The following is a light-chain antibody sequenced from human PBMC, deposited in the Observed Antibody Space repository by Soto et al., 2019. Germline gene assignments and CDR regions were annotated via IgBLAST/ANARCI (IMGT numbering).Light chain of an antibody. J-gene: IGKJ1*01. CDR2: GAS. V-gene: IGKV3-20*01. Sequence: EIELTQPPGPLSVSPGDRVTLSCRASQTVNNNYLAWYQQKPGQAPRLLIYGASTPATGTPARFSGSGSGTDFTLTVSRLEPEDFAVYYCQQYGGSAPWTFGPGTKVDMK. CDR3: QQYGGSAPWT. CDR1: QTVNNNY.